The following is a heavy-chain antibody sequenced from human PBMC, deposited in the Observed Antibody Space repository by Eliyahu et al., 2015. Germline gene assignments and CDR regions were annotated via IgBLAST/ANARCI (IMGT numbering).Heavy chain of an antibody. CDR2: VYGTGRT. D-gene: IGHD6-19*01. V-gene: IGHV4-4*07. CDR3: ARGGAGSPDPFDY. J-gene: IGHJ4*02. CDR1: GGSIRNYX. Sequence: QVQLQESGPGLVKPSETLSLTCNVSGGSIRNYXWSWVRQPAGRGLEWIGRVYGTGRTTYHPSLKSRVSMSVDTPKNHFSLKLSSVTAADTAVYYCARGGAGSPDPFDYWGQGSLVTVSS.